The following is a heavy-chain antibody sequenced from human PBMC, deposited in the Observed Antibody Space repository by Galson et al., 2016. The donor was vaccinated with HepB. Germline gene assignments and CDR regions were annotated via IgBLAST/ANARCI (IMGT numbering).Heavy chain of an antibody. CDR2: IIPVSASP. J-gene: IGHJ6*02. Sequence: SVKVSCKASGGSLSNYGISWIFQAPGQGLEWMGGIIPVSASPNYAQKFQGRVTIFADTSTNTAYLEVYRLRSEDTAVYYCAGQRVESRLNMVQGRLSEDQYYYGLDVWGQATTVSVSS. CDR1: GGSLSNYG. V-gene: IGHV1-69*06. D-gene: IGHD3-10*01. CDR3: AGQRVESRLNMVQGRLSEDQYYYGLDV.